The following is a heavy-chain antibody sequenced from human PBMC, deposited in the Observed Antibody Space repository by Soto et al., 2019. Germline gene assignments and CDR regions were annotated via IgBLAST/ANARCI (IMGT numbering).Heavy chain of an antibody. Sequence: GGSLRLSCAASGFTVSSNYMSWVRQAPWKGLEWVSVIYSGGSTYYADSVKGRFTISRDNSKNTLYLQMNSLRAEDTAVYYCARDIGVAGTGYSDYWGQGTLVTVSS. D-gene: IGHD6-19*01. CDR1: GFTVSSNY. CDR3: ARDIGVAGTGYSDY. J-gene: IGHJ4*02. V-gene: IGHV3-66*01. CDR2: IYSGGST.